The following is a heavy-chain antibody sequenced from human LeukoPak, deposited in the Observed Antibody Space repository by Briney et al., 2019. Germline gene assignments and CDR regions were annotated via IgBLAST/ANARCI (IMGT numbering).Heavy chain of an antibody. D-gene: IGHD3-22*01. CDR1: GYTFTSYY. CDR3: ARDSTMIVVALEPDY. CDR2: INPSGGST. J-gene: IGHJ4*02. V-gene: IGHV1-46*01. Sequence: ASVKVSCKASGYTFTSYYMHWVRQAPGQGLEWMGIINPSGGSTSYAQKFQGRVTMTRDTSTSTVYMELNSLRAEDTAVYYCARDSTMIVVALEPDYWGQGTLVTVSS.